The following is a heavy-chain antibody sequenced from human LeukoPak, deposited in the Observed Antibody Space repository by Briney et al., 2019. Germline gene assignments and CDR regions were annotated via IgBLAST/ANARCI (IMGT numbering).Heavy chain of an antibody. CDR2: ISSSSSYI. CDR1: GFTFSSYS. D-gene: IGHD5-18*01. J-gene: IGHJ4*02. V-gene: IGHV3-21*01. Sequence: GGSLRLSCAASGFTFSSYSMNWVRQAPGKGLEWVSSISSSSSYIYYADSVKGRFTISRDNAKNSLYLQMNSLRAEDTAVYYCGRGFRNTAMVYHYWGQGTLVTVSS. CDR3: GRGFRNTAMVYHY.